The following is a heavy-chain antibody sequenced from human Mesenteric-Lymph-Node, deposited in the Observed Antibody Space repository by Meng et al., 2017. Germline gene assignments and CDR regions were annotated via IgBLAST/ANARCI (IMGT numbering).Heavy chain of an antibody. CDR2: IYPGDSDT. V-gene: IGHV5-51*01. J-gene: IGHJ4*02. Sequence: GESLKISCKGSGYSFTSYWIGWVRQMPGKGLEWMGIIYPGDSDTRYSPSFQGQVTISADKSISTAYLQWSSLKASDTAMYYCARQYGYYGSGSYFPDYWGQGTLVTVSS. D-gene: IGHD3-10*01. CDR3: ARQYGYYGSGSYFPDY. CDR1: GYSFTSYW.